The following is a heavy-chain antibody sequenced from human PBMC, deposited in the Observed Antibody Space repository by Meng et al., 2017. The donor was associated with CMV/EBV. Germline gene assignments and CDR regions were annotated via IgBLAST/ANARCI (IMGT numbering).Heavy chain of an antibody. Sequence: GGSLRLSCAASGFTFSSYEMNWVRQAPGKGLEWVSYISSSGSTIYYADSVKGRFTISRDNAKNSLYLPMNSLRAEDTAVYYCASLYGLYTAAHKRVHDYWGQGTLVTVSS. CDR1: GFTFSSYE. J-gene: IGHJ4*02. V-gene: IGHV3-48*03. CDR2: ISSSGSTI. CDR3: ASLYGLYTAAHKRVHDY. D-gene: IGHD2-8*01.